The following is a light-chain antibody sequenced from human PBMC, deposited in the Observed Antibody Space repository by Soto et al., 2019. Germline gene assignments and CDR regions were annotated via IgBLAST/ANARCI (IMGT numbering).Light chain of an antibody. Sequence: QSALTQPPSVSGAPGQRVTISCTGSSSNIGAGYDVHWYQQLPGTVPKLLIYGNSNRPSGVPDRCSGSKSGTAASLAITGLQAEDEADYYCHSYDSSLSGSVFGGGTKLTVL. CDR2: GNS. V-gene: IGLV1-40*01. J-gene: IGLJ3*02. CDR1: SSNIGAGYD. CDR3: HSYDSSLSGSV.